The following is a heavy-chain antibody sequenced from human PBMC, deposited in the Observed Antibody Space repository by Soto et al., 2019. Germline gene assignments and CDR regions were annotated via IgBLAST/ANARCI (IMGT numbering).Heavy chain of an antibody. CDR3: ARGYGGVVVYFDH. Sequence: QVQLVQSGAELKKPGASVKISCQASGYTFTRYYIHWVRQAPGQGLEWMGVINPNEGITTYAPKFQGRLAMTSDTSTSTVYMEMSSLRSDDTAVYYCARGYGGVVVYFDHWGQGSLVTVSS. D-gene: IGHD3-16*02. J-gene: IGHJ4*02. V-gene: IGHV1-46*01. CDR2: INPNEGIT. CDR1: GYTFTRYY.